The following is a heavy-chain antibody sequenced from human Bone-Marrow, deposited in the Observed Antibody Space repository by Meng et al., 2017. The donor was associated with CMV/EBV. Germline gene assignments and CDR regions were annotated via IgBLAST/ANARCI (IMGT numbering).Heavy chain of an antibody. J-gene: IGHJ4*02. V-gene: IGHV1-2*02. CDR2: INPNSGGT. CDR1: GYTFTGYY. CDR3: AREGYCTNGVCYRGDLDY. Sequence: ASVKVSCKASGYTFTGYYMHWVRQAPGQGLEWMGWINPNSGGTNYAQKFQGRVTMTRDTSISTAYMELSRLRSEDTAVYYCAREGYCTNGVCYRGDLDYWGQGTLVTVSS. D-gene: IGHD2-8*01.